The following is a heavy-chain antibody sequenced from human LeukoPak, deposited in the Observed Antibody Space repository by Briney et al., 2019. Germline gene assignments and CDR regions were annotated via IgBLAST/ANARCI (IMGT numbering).Heavy chain of an antibody. J-gene: IGHJ4*02. CDR3: AKVRVTYCVTTTCYGDFDF. CDR1: GFTFSAYG. D-gene: IGHD2-2*01. V-gene: IGHV3-33*06. Sequence: PGGSLRLSCAASGFTFSAYGMHWVRQAPGEGLEWVAIIWYDGGNKYYADSVKGRFTISRDDSKNTLRLQMNNLRAEDAAVYYCAKVRVTYCVTTTCYGDFDFWGQGTLVTVAS. CDR2: IWYDGGNK.